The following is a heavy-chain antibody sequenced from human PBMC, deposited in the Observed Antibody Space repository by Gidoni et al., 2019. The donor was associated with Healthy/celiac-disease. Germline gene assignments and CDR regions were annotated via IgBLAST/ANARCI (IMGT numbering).Heavy chain of an antibody. J-gene: IGHJ5*02. D-gene: IGHD3-10*01. CDR1: GYSFTSYR. Sequence: EVQLVQSGAEVKKPGESLKISWKGSGYSFTSYRIGWVRQMPGKGLAWMGIIYPGDSDTRYSPSFQCQVTISADKSISTAYLQWSSLKASDTAMYYCARVLQPAMVRGVMDWFDPWGQGTLVTVSS. V-gene: IGHV5-51*01. CDR2: IYPGDSDT. CDR3: ARVLQPAMVRGVMDWFDP.